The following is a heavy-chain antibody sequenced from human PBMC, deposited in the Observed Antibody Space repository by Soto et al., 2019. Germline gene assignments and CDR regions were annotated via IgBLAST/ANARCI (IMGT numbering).Heavy chain of an antibody. J-gene: IGHJ4*02. D-gene: IGHD3-3*02. CDR1: GFTFSSYG. Sequence: GSLRLSCAASGFTFSSYGMHWVRQAPGKGLEWVAVISYDGSNKYYADSVKGRFTISRDNSKNTLYLQMNSLRAEDTAVYYCAKDEPSAIFGVDILEVWGQGTLVTVSS. CDR3: AKDEPSAIFGVDILEV. CDR2: ISYDGSNK. V-gene: IGHV3-30*18.